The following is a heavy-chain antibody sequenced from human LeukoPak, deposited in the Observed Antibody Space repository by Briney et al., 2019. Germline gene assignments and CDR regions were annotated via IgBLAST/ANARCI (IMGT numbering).Heavy chain of an antibody. CDR3: ARGVRGVIDY. CDR1: GFTVSSNY. D-gene: IGHD3-10*02. Sequence: GGSLGLSCAASGFTVSSNYMTWVRQAPGKGLEWVSVIYSGGTTYYTDSVKGRFTISRDNSKNTLYLQMNSLRAEDTAVYYCARGVRGVIDYWGQGTLVTVSS. V-gene: IGHV3-53*01. CDR2: IYSGGTT. J-gene: IGHJ4*02.